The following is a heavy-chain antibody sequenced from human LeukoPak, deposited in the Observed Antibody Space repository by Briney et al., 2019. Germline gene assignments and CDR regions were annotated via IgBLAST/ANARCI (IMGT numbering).Heavy chain of an antibody. V-gene: IGHV3-66*01. J-gene: IGHJ6*02. CDR2: IYPGGNT. CDR1: GFTVSDNY. CDR3: ARGDYYYGMDV. Sequence: GGSLRLSCAAPGFTVSDNYMRWGRQAPGKGLEWVSVIYPGGNTYFADSVKGRFTISRDNSKNTLYLQMNSLRAEDTAVYYCARGDYYYGMDVWGQGTTVTVSS.